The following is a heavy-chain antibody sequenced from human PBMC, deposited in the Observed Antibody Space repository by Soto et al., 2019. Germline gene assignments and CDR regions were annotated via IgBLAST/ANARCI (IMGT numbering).Heavy chain of an antibody. CDR2: IYYSGST. D-gene: IGHD6-13*01. CDR3: AREASEYSSTWYDY. CDR1: GGSISSYY. V-gene: IGHV4-59*01. J-gene: IGHJ4*02. Sequence: NPSETLSLTCTVSGGSISSYYWSWIRQPPGKGLEWIGSIYYSGSTIHNPSLKSRVTISVDTSKNQFSLHLYSVTAADTAVYYCAREASEYSSTWYDYWGQGILXTV.